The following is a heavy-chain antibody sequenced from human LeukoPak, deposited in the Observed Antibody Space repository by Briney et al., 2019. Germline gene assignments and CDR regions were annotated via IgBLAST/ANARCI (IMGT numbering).Heavy chain of an antibody. CDR3: ARVPYDFWSGYRPRGMDV. Sequence: PSETLSPTCAVYGGSFSGYYWSWIRQPPGEGLEWIGEINHSGSTNYNPSLKSRVTISVDTSKNQFSLKLSSVTAADTAVYYCARVPYDFWSGYRPRGMDVWGQGTTVTVSS. CDR1: GGSFSGYY. CDR2: INHSGST. V-gene: IGHV4-34*01. D-gene: IGHD3-3*01. J-gene: IGHJ6*02.